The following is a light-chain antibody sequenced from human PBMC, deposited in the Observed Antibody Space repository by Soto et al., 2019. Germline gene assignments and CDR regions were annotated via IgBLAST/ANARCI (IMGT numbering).Light chain of an antibody. J-gene: IGLJ2*01. V-gene: IGLV1-51*01. CDR2: DNI. CDR3: GTWDSSLSALV. Sequence: QSVLTQPPSVSAAPGQKVTISCSGSSSNIGNNYVSWYQQLPGTAPQLLIYDNIERPSGIPDRFSGSKSGTSATLGITGLQTGDEADYYCGTWDSSLSALVFGGGTKLTVL. CDR1: SSNIGNNY.